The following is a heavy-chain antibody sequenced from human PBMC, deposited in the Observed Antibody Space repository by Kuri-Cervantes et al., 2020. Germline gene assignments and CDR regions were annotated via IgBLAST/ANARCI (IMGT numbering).Heavy chain of an antibody. V-gene: IGHV4-39*01. D-gene: IGHD2-15*01. CDR3: ATTFAGVVVVVAAGFDP. Sequence: GSLRLSCTVSGGSISSGGYYWGWIRQPPGKGLEWIGSIYYSGSTYYNPSLKSRVTISVDASKNQFSLKLSSVTAADTAVYYCATTFAGVVVVVAAGFDPWGQGTLVTVSS. CDR2: IYYSGST. CDR1: GGSISSGGYY. J-gene: IGHJ5*02.